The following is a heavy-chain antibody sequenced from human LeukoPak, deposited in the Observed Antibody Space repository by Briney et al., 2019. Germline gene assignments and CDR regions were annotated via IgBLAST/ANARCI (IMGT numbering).Heavy chain of an antibody. CDR1: GFTFSSYD. CDR2: IGTAGDT. CDR3: ARGLGYCSSTSCCFDY. J-gene: IGHJ4*02. V-gene: IGHV3-13*04. D-gene: IGHD2-2*01. Sequence: GGSLRLSCAASGFTFSSYDMHWVRQATGKGLEWVSAIGTAGDTYYPGSVKGRFTISRENAKNSLYLQMNSLRAGDTAVYYCARGLGYCSSTSCCFDYWGQGTLVTVSS.